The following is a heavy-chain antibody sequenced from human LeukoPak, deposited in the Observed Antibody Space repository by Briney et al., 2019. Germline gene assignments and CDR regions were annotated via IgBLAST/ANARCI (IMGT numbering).Heavy chain of an antibody. J-gene: IGHJ4*02. V-gene: IGHV5-51*07. Sequence: GESLKISCKSSGYSFTSYWIGWVHQMPGKGLEWMGIIYPGDSDTRYSPSFQGQVTISADKSISTAYLQWSSLKASDTAMYYCARLMRYCSGGSCYAIDYWGQGTLVTVSS. CDR3: ARLMRYCSGGSCYAIDY. D-gene: IGHD2-15*01. CDR1: GYSFTSYW. CDR2: IYPGDSDT.